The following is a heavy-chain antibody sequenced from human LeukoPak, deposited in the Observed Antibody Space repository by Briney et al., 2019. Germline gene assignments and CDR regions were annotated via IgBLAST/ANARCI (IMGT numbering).Heavy chain of an antibody. CDR3: AKPISGGLAVTADWFAP. CDR1: GFAFSFFA. V-gene: IGHV3-23*01. CDR2: INANSGTR. D-gene: IGHD6-19*01. J-gene: IGHJ5*01. Sequence: GGSLRLSCEASGFAFSFFAMSWLRQAPGKGLEWVSTINANSGTRSYAASVRGRFTISRDNSKNTLYLQLTTLRADDTAVYYCAKPISGGLAVTADWFAPWGQGTLVVVSS.